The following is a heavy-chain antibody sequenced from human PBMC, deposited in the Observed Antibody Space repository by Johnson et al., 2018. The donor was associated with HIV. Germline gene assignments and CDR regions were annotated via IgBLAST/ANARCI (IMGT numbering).Heavy chain of an antibody. V-gene: IGHV3-13*01. CDR3: AKAVGGYAFDI. Sequence: VQLVESGGGLVQPGGSLRLSCAASGFTFSSYDMHWVRQATGKGLEWVSAIGTAGDTYYPGSVKGRFTISRENAKNSLYLQMNSLRAGDTAVYYCAKAVGGYAFDIWGQGTMVTVSS. CDR1: GFTFSSYD. CDR2: IGTAGDT. D-gene: IGHD1-26*01. J-gene: IGHJ3*02.